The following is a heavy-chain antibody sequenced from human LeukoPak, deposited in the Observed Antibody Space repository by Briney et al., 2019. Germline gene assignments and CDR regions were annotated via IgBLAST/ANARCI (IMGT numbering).Heavy chain of an antibody. CDR1: GYTFSTYS. V-gene: IGHV3-21*01. D-gene: IGHD1-7*01. Sequence: RSGGSLRLSCVVSGYTFSTYSMDWVRQAPGKGLEWVSSISYSSSYIFYTDSVKGRFTISRDDAKNSLFLQMNSLRAEDTAVYYCAKVYVPMGRTGTILGAFDIWGQGTMVTVSS. CDR2: ISYSSSYI. CDR3: AKVYVPMGRTGTILGAFDI. J-gene: IGHJ3*02.